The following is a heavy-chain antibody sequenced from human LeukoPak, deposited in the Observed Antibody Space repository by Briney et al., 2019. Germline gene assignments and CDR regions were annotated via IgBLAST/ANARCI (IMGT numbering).Heavy chain of an antibody. D-gene: IGHD1-26*01. V-gene: IGHV4-59*01. CDR3: VRAPRYSGSYYAPKFYFDY. CDR1: GGSISSYY. CDR2: IYNSGIT. J-gene: IGHJ4*02. Sequence: SETLSLTCIVSGGSISSYYWSWSRQPPGKGLEWIGYIYNSGITNHNPSLKSRVTISVDTSKNQFSLKLSSVTAADTAVYYCVRAPRYSGSYYAPKFYFDYWGQGTLVTVSS.